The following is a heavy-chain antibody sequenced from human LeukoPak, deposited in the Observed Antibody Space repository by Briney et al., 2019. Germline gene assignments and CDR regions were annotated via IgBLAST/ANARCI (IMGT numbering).Heavy chain of an antibody. D-gene: IGHD1-26*01. J-gene: IGHJ4*02. CDR2: NSGST. Sequence: PSETLSLTCTVSGDSVSNDKYYWGWIRQPPGKGLEWIGSNSGSTYYNPSLNSRVTISVDTSKNQFSLKLSSVTAADTAVYYCARLGWRDSWGQGTLVTVSS. CDR3: ARLGWRDS. V-gene: IGHV4-39*01. CDR1: GDSVSNDKYY.